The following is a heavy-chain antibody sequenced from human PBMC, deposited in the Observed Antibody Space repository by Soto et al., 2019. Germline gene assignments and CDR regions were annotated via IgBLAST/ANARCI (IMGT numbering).Heavy chain of an antibody. J-gene: IGHJ4*02. CDR2: INHSGST. CDR3: ARGRRYYYDSSGYLTDY. D-gene: IGHD3-22*01. V-gene: IGHV4-34*01. Sequence: PSETLSLTCAVYGGSFSGYYWSWIRQPPGKGLEWIGEINHSGSTNYNPSLKSRVTISVDTSKNQFSLKLSSVTAADTAVYYCARGRRYYYDSSGYLTDYWGQGTLVTVSS. CDR1: GGSFSGYY.